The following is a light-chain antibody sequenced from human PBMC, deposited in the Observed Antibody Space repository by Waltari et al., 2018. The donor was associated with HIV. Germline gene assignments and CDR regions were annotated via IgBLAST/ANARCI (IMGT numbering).Light chain of an antibody. CDR3: QQSSITPPT. Sequence: DIQMTQSPSSLSASVGDRVTITCRASQSTNSYLNWYQQKPGKAPKLLIYAASSLHSGVPSRFSGSGSGTDFTLIISSLQPEDFATYYCQQSSITPPTFGGGTKVEIK. V-gene: IGKV1-39*01. CDR1: QSTNSY. CDR2: AAS. J-gene: IGKJ4*01.